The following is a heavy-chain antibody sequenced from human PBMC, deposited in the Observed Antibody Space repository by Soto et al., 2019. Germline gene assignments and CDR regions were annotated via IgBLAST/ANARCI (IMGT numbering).Heavy chain of an antibody. CDR1: GFTVSSNY. CDR3: ARDRGNYYDSSGYVAY. CDR2: IYSGGST. J-gene: IGHJ4*02. Sequence: PGGSLRLSCAASGFTVSSNYMSWVRQAPGKGLEWVSVIYSGGSTYYADSVKGRFTISRHNSKNTLYLQMNSLRAEDTAVYYCARDRGNYYDSSGYVAYWGQGTLVTVSS. D-gene: IGHD3-22*01. V-gene: IGHV3-53*04.